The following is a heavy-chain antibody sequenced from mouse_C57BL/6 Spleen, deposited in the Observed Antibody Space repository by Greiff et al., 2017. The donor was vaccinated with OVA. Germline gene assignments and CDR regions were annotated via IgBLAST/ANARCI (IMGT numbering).Heavy chain of an antibody. D-gene: IGHD1-1*01. J-gene: IGHJ1*03. V-gene: IGHV10-1*01. CDR1: GFSFNTYA. CDR3: VRHPNYYGNWYFDV. CDR2: IRSKSNNYAT. Sequence: EVTLMESGGGLVQPKGSLKLSCAASGFSFNTYAMNWVRQAPGKGLEWVARIRSKSNNYATYYADSVKDRFTISRDDSESMLYLQMNNLKTEDTAMYYCVRHPNYYGNWYFDVWGTGTTVTVSS.